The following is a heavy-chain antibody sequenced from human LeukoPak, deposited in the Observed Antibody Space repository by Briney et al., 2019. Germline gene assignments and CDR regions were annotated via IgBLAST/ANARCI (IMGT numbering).Heavy chain of an antibody. CDR2: INQDGSEK. D-gene: IGHD3-3*01. J-gene: IGHJ4*02. V-gene: IGHV3-7*03. CDR1: GFTFSSYW. Sequence: PGGSLRLSCAASGFTFSSYWMSWVRQAPGKGLEWVANINQDGSEKYYVDSAKGRFTISRDNAKNSLYLQMNSLRAEDTAVYYCARRKVITIFGVVVANYFDYWGQGTLVTVSS. CDR3: ARRKVITIFGVVVANYFDY.